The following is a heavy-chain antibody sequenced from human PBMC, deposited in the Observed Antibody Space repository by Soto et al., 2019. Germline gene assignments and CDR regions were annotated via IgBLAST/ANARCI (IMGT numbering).Heavy chain of an antibody. D-gene: IGHD3-10*01. V-gene: IGHV4-39*01. CDR1: GGSISSSSYY. CDR2: IYYSGST. CDR3: ARVSLWPFPSGLNVDAFDI. J-gene: IGHJ3*02. Sequence: QLQLQESGPGLVKPSETLSLTCTVSGGSISSSSYYWGWIRQPPGKGLEWIGSIYYSGSTYYNPSLKSRVTISVDTSKNQFSLKLSSVTAADTAVYYCARVSLWPFPSGLNVDAFDIWGQGTMVTVSS.